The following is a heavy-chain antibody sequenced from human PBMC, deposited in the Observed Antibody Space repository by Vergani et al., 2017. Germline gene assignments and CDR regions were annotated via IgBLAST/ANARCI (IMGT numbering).Heavy chain of an antibody. CDR2: ISYDGSTK. D-gene: IGHD3-3*01. CDR1: GFTFSSYG. Sequence: VQLLESGGGVVQPGRSLRLSCAASGFTFSSYGMHWVRQAPGKGLEWVAVISYDGSTKYYADSVKGRFTISRDNSKNTLYLQMNSLRAEDTAVYYCAKDLLRRITIPSDYWGQGTLVTVSS. V-gene: IGHV3-30*18. CDR3: AKDLLRRITIPSDY. J-gene: IGHJ4*02.